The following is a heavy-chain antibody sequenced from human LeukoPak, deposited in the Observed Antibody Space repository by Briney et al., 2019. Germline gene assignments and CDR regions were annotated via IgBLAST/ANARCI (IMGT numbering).Heavy chain of an antibody. J-gene: IGHJ5*02. CDR2: LHHSGST. CDR3: ARLEPRCPHPWCWFDP. Sequence: SETLSLTCTVSGGSISSSSYYWGWIRQPPGKGLEWIGSLHHSGSTYYNSSLKSRVTISVGTSKNQFSLKLTSVTAADTAVYYCARLEPRCPHPWCWFDPWGQGTLVTVSS. CDR1: GGSISSSSYY. D-gene: IGHD1-14*01. V-gene: IGHV4-39*01.